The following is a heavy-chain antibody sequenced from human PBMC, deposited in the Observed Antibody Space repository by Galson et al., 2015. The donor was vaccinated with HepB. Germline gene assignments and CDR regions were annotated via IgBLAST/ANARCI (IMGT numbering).Heavy chain of an antibody. CDR1: GFTFSNYN. CDR2: ISSTSSYI. Sequence: SLRLSCAASGFTFSNYNMNWVRQAPGQGLEWVSSISSTSSYIYYADSVKGRFTISRDNAKNSLYLQINSPRVEDTAIYYCARGRGDCTSTSCLLNLDIWGQGTMVTVSS. CDR3: ARGRGDCTSTSCLLNLDI. J-gene: IGHJ3*02. V-gene: IGHV3-21*01. D-gene: IGHD2-2*01.